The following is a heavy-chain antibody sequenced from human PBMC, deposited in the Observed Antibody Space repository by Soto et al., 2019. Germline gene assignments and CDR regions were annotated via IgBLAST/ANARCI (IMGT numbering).Heavy chain of an antibody. CDR3: ASCCAQGRVLERFPFAY. Sequence: SETLSLTCTVSGDSISISSYYWAWIRQPPGKGLEWIGSMYYSGSTYNNPSLKSRVTMSVDTPKKQFSLILSSVTAADTAVYYCASCCAQGRVLERFPFAYWGQGTLVTVSS. CDR2: MYYSGST. V-gene: IGHV4-39*01. J-gene: IGHJ4*01. CDR1: GDSISISSYY. D-gene: IGHD3-3*01.